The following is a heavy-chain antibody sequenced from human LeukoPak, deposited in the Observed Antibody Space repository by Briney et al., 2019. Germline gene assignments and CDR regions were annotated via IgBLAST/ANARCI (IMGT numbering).Heavy chain of an antibody. CDR1: GFTLSSYG. CDR3: AKEDYGDYVAAFDI. D-gene: IGHD4-17*01. V-gene: IGHV3-30*02. CDR2: IWYDGSNK. J-gene: IGHJ3*02. Sequence: GGSLRLSCAASGFTLSSYGMHWVRQAPGKGLEWVAFIWYDGSNKYYADSVKGRFATSRDNSKNTLYLQMNSLRAEDTAVYYCAKEDYGDYVAAFDIWGQGTMVTVSS.